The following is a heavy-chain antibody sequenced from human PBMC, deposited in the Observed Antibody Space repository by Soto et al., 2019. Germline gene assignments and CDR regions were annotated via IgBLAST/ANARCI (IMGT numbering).Heavy chain of an antibody. V-gene: IGHV3-33*08. Sequence: QVQLVESGGGVVQPGRSLRLSCAASGFTFRNHAMHWVRQAPGKGLEWVGLIWYDGTSKYYAVSVKGRFTISRDNSKNPLYLEMNSLRVEDTAIYYCARDQCVVIIKAHWGQGTLVTFSS. J-gene: IGHJ4*02. CDR1: GFTFRNHA. CDR3: ARDQCVVIIKAH. CDR2: IWYDGTSK. D-gene: IGHD6-19*01.